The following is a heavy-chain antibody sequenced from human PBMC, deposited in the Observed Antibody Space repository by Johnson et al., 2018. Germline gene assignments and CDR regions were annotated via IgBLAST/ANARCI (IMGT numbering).Heavy chain of an antibody. CDR2: ISYDGSLQ. Sequence: QVQLVESGGGVVQPGRSLRLSCAASGFTFSNYGIHWVRQAPGKGLEWVAVISYDGSLQYYADSVKGRFTMSRDNAKNTLYLQINSLGNEDTAVYYCSKAVAGGTMVLVVGDGFDFWGQGTMVTVSS. CDR3: SKAVAGGTMVLVVGDGFDF. CDR1: GFTFSNYG. J-gene: IGHJ3*01. D-gene: IGHD3-22*01. V-gene: IGHV3-30*18.